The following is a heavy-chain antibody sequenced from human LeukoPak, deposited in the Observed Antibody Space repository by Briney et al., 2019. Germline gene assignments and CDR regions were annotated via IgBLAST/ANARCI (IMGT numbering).Heavy chain of an antibody. V-gene: IGHV7-4-1*02. CDR3: ARELRLGELGAFDT. D-gene: IGHD3-16*01. CDR1: GYTFTSYA. CDR2: INTNTGNP. Sequence: ASVKVSCKASGYTFTSYAMNWVRQAPGQGLEWMGWINTNTGNPTYAQGFTGRFVFSLDTSVSTAYLQISSLKAEDTAVYYCARELRLGELGAFDTWGQGTMVTVSS. J-gene: IGHJ3*02.